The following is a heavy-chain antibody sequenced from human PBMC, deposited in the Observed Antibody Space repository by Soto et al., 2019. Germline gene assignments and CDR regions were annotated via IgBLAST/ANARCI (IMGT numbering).Heavy chain of an antibody. V-gene: IGHV4-39*01. CDR1: GGSISSSSYY. J-gene: IGHJ4*02. CDR2: IYYSGST. D-gene: IGHD6-13*01. CDR3: ASRLRQQLVLGGFDY. Sequence: SETLSLTCTVSGGSISSSSYYWGWIRQPPGKGLEWIGSIYYSGSTYYNPSLKSRVTISVDTSKNQFSLKLSSVTAADTAVYYCASRLRQQLVLGGFDYWGQGTLVTVSS.